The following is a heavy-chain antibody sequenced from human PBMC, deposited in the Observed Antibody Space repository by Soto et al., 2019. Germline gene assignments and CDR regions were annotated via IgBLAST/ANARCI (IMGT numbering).Heavy chain of an antibody. CDR3: AKSLAAAGTGAFDI. D-gene: IGHD6-13*01. Sequence: GGSLRLSCAASGFTFDDYAMHWVRQAPGKGLEWVSGISWNSGSIGYADSVKGRFTISRDNAKNSLYLQMNSLRAEDTALYYCAKSLAAAGTGAFDIWGQGTMVTVSS. CDR1: GFTFDDYA. J-gene: IGHJ3*02. CDR2: ISWNSGSI. V-gene: IGHV3-9*01.